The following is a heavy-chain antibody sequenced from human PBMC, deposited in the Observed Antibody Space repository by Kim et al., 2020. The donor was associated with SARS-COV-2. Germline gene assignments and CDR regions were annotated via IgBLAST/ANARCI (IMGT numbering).Heavy chain of an antibody. J-gene: IGHJ4*02. V-gene: IGHV3-74*01. D-gene: IGHD2-21*02. Sequence: YADSVGGRFTISRDYGKNTVYLQMNSLRAEDTALYYCARLYGGYSPWDYWGQGTLVTVSS. CDR3: ARLYGGYSPWDY.